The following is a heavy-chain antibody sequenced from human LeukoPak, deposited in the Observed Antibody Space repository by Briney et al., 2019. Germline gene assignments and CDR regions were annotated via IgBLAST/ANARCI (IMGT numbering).Heavy chain of an antibody. D-gene: IGHD4-11*01. CDR3: ATSTVTTVGYYYYYYMDV. Sequence: GGSLRLSCAASGFTFSSYSMNWVRQAPEKGLEWVSSISSSSSYIYYADSVKGRFTISRDNAKNSLYLQMNSLRAEDTAVYYCATSTVTTVGYYYYYYMDVWGKGTTVTVSS. J-gene: IGHJ6*03. CDR2: ISSSSSYI. V-gene: IGHV3-21*01. CDR1: GFTFSSYS.